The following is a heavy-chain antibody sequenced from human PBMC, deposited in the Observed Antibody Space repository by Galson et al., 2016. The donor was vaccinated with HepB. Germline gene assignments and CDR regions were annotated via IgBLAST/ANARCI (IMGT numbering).Heavy chain of an antibody. V-gene: IGHV3-23*01. D-gene: IGHD3-10*01. CDR1: GFTFSNYA. CDR3: AKDRKALMLRGVEY. CDR2: LSSSGGRT. J-gene: IGHJ4*02. Sequence: SLRLSCAASGFTFSNYAMSWVRQAPGKGLEWVSGLSSSGGRTYYAESVKGRFTVSRDNSKNTLFLQVNSLRVEDTAVYYCAKDRKALMLRGVEYWGQGTLVTVSS.